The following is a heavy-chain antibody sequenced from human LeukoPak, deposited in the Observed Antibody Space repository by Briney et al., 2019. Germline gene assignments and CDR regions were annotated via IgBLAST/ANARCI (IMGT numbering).Heavy chain of an antibody. CDR3: AKDRRGYSYGYDFDY. CDR1: GFTFSSYD. V-gene: IGHV3-23*01. J-gene: IGHJ4*02. Sequence: GGSLRLSCAASGFTFSSYDMSWVRQAPGKGLEWVSAISGSGGSTYYADSVKGRFTISRDNSKNTLYLQMNSLRAEDTAVYYCAKDRRGYSYGYDFDYWGQGTLVTVSS. D-gene: IGHD5-18*01. CDR2: ISGSGGST.